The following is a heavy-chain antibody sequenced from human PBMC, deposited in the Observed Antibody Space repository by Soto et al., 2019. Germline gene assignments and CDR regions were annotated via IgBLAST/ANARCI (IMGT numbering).Heavy chain of an antibody. D-gene: IGHD3-10*01. Sequence: GYIYYIRSTNYNPSLKSRVTISVDTSKNQFSRKLSSVTAADTAVYYCARIYGSGFFFLMIRQPPRPTLFPYTTSSDL. V-gene: IGHV4-59*08. CDR3: ARIYGSGFFFLMIRQPPRPTLFPYTTSSDL. CDR2: IYYIRST. J-gene: IGHJ2*01.